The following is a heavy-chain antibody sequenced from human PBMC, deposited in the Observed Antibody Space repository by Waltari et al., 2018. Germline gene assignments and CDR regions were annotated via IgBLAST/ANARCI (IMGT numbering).Heavy chain of an antibody. D-gene: IGHD6-19*01. J-gene: IGHJ4*02. CDR1: GGAISRHIYY. Sequence: QLQLQESGPGLVKPSETLSFHCTVSGGAISRHIYYWGWIRQPPGKGLEWIRSIYYSGSTYYNPSLKSRVTISVDTSKNQFSLKLSSVTAADTAVYYCATKRESSASGFDYWGQGTLVTVSS. V-gene: IGHV4-39*01. CDR3: ATKRESSASGFDY. CDR2: IYYSGST.